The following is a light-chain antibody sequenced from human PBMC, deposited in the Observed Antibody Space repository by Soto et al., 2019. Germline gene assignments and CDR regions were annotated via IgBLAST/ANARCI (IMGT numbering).Light chain of an antibody. CDR2: GVS. Sequence: DIVLTQSPGTVSLSPGERATLSCRASQSVSSGYLAWYQQKPGQAPMLLIYGVSSRATGIPDRFSGSGSGTDFTLTISRLEPEDFAVYYCQQYGSSPLTFGQGTKVEIK. CDR1: QSVSSGY. V-gene: IGKV3-20*01. CDR3: QQYGSSPLT. J-gene: IGKJ1*01.